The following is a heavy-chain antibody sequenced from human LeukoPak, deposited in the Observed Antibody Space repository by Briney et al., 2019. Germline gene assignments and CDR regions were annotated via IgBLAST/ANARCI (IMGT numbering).Heavy chain of an antibody. D-gene: IGHD6-13*01. J-gene: IGHJ6*03. CDR2: IYPDDSNT. V-gene: IGHV5-51*01. Sequence: GESLKISCQGSRYNFPIYWIGWARQMPGQGLQWMGIIYPDDSNTIYGPSFQGQVTISADKSINTAYLEWSSLKASDTAIYYCAGQGAAGKYYYYYMDVWGKGTTVTVSS. CDR1: RYNFPIYW. CDR3: AGQGAAGKYYYYYMDV.